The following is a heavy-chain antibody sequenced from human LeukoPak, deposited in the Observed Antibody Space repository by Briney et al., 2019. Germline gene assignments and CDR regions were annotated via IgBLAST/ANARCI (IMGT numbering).Heavy chain of an antibody. CDR1: GFIFSSYG. J-gene: IGHJ4*02. D-gene: IGHD5-12*01. CDR2: VRNDGSNE. Sequence: PGGSLRLSCAASGFIFSSYGTHWVRQAPGKGLEWVAFVRNDGSNEYYVGSVKGRFTISRDKSKNTLYLQMNSLRAEDTAVYSCAKESDSGYHSEGPKNWGLGTLVTVSS. CDR3: AKESDSGYHSEGPKN. V-gene: IGHV3-30*02.